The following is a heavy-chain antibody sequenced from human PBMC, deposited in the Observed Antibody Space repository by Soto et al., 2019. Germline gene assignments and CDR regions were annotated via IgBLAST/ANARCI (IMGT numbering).Heavy chain of an antibody. D-gene: IGHD6-13*01. CDR1: GFTFSSYA. CDR3: AKVSSSWYFGDFDY. J-gene: IGHJ4*02. CDR2: ISGSGGST. V-gene: IGHV3-23*01. Sequence: EVQLLESGGGLVQPGGSLRLSCAASGFTFSSYAMSWVRQAPGKGLEWGSAISGSGGSTYYADSVKGQFTISRDNSKNTLYLQMNSLRAEDTAVYYCAKVSSSWYFGDFDYWGQGTLVTVSS.